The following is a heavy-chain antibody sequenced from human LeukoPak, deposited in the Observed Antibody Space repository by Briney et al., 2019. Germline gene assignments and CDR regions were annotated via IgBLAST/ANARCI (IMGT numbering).Heavy chain of an antibody. V-gene: IGHV3-30*04. CDR3: ARDIVATIGGGHFDY. J-gene: IGHJ4*02. D-gene: IGHD5-12*01. CDR1: GFTFSSYA. Sequence: PGRSLRLSCAASGFTFSSYAMHWVRQAPGKGLEWGAVISYDGSNKYYADSVKGRFTISRDNSKNTLYLQMNSLRAEDTAVYYCARDIVATIGGGHFDYWGQGTLVTVSS. CDR2: ISYDGSNK.